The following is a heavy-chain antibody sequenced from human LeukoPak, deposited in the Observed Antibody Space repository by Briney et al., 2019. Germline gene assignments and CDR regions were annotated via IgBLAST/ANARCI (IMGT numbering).Heavy chain of an antibody. D-gene: IGHD5-18*01. CDR1: GYTFTSYG. V-gene: IGHV1-18*04. Sequence: ASVKVSCKASGYTFTSYGISWVRQAPGQGLEWMGWISAYNGNTNYAQKLQGRVTITTDTSTSTAYMELRSLRSDDTAVYYCAREKVWGYSYRDGPYYGMDVWGKGTTVTVSS. CDR3: AREKVWGYSYRDGPYYGMDV. J-gene: IGHJ6*04. CDR2: ISAYNGNT.